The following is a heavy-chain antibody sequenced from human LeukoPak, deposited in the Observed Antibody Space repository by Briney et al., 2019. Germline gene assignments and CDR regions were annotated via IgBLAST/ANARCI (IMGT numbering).Heavy chain of an antibody. V-gene: IGHV3-74*01. Sequence: GGSLRLSCAASGFTFSRYWMHWVRQAPGKGPVWVSRIRSDGSSTDYADSVKGRFTISRDNAKNTLYLQMNSLRAEDTAVYYCAKVNNDLNGMDVWGQGTTVTVSS. CDR2: IRSDGSST. CDR1: GFTFSRYW. CDR3: AKVNNDLNGMDV. D-gene: IGHD3-3*01. J-gene: IGHJ6*02.